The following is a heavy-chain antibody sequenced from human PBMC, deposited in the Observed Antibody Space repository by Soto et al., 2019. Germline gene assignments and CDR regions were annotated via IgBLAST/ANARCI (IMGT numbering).Heavy chain of an antibody. J-gene: IGHJ4*02. CDR3: AGDYPISSGWYRCEY. D-gene: IGHD6-19*01. Sequence: ASVKVSCKAFGYTFPSYGISWVRQAAGQGLEWMGWISAYNGKTDYAQKFQGRVTMTTDTSTSTAYLDLRSLRSDDTAVYYCAGDYPISSGWYRCEYCGQGTQVTVSS. V-gene: IGHV1-18*01. CDR1: GYTFPSYG. CDR2: ISAYNGKT.